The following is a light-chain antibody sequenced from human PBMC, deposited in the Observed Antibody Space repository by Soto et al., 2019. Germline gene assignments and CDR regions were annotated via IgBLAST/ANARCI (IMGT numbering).Light chain of an antibody. CDR1: LNVATN. J-gene: IGKJ1*01. CDR3: HQYNNGLRT. Sequence: TVITQSPATWSMSPGDRASLSCRASLNVATNMAWYQQKPGQAPRLIIYGASIRCTGVPARFTGSGSGTDFTLPINNLRSEDFVLYYCHQYNNGLRTFGRGTSVEV. V-gene: IGKV3-15*01. CDR2: GAS.